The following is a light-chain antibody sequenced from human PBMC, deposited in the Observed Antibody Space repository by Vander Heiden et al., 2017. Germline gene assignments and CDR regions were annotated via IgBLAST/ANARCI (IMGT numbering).Light chain of an antibody. J-gene: IGKJ5*01. CDR1: QTIFNY. CDR2: AAS. Sequence: DIQLTQSPSSLSASVGDGVTITCRASQTIFNYVNWYQQKPGKAPKLLIYAASSLESGVPSRFSGSGSGTDFTLTISSLQPEDFATYSCQQSYNTPITFGQGTRLEIQ. V-gene: IGKV1-39*01. CDR3: QQSYNTPIT.